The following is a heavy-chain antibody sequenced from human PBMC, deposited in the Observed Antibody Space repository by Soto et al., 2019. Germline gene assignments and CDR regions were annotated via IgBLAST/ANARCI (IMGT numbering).Heavy chain of an antibody. CDR1: GFTFSKYW. J-gene: IGHJ4*02. CDR3: AEDGDEEILGTTINLDYFDS. V-gene: IGHV3-7*03. Sequence: PGGSLRLSCAVSGFTFSKYWMNWVRQTPGKGLEWVANINEDGSRKNYVDSVKGRFTISRDNAKNSLYLQVNTLRAEDTAVYYCAEDGDEEILGTTINLDYFDSWGQGTLVTVSS. CDR2: INEDGSRK. D-gene: IGHD1-1*01.